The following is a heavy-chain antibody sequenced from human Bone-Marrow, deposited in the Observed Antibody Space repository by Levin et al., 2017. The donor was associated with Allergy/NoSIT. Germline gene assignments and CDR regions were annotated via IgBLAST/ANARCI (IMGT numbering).Heavy chain of an antibody. CDR3: ARDRGLFFYDSSGYQNPRDDAFDV. CDR1: GGSISRSNYY. Sequence: KSSETLSLTCTVSGGSISRSNYYWGWIRQPPGKGLEWIGSLFFNGSAYYSPTLKSRVTISLDTSKTQFSLKMNSVTAADTAVYYCARDRGLFFYDSSGYQNPRDDAFDVWGQGTMVTVSS. J-gene: IGHJ3*01. CDR2: LFFNGSA. D-gene: IGHD6-19*01. V-gene: IGHV4-39*07.